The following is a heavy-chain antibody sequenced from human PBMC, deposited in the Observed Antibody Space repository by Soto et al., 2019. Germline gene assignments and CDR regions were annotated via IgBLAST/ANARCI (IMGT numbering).Heavy chain of an antibody. D-gene: IGHD6-19*01. J-gene: IGHJ4*02. V-gene: IGHV1-3*01. Sequence: ASVKVSCKASGYTFTSYAMHWVRQAPGQRLEWMGWINAGNGNTKYSQKFQGRVTITRDTSASTAYMELSSLRSEDTAVYYCARDFKYSSGRYPSVERWGQGTLVTVSS. CDR1: GYTFTSYA. CDR2: INAGNGNT. CDR3: ARDFKYSSGRYPSVER.